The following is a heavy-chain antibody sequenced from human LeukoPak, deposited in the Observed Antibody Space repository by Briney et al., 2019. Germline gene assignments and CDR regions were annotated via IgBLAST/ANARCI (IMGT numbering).Heavy chain of an antibody. D-gene: IGHD3-10*01. CDR1: GGSFSGYY. V-gene: IGHV4-34*01. CDR2: INHSGST. CDR3: TTTYDFTRGGFDY. Sequence: SETLSLTCAVYGGSFSGYYWSWIRQPPGKGLEWIGEINHSGSTNYNPSLKSRVTISVDTSKSQFSLKLNFATAADTAFYYCTTTYDFTRGGFDYWGLGTLVTVSS. J-gene: IGHJ4*02.